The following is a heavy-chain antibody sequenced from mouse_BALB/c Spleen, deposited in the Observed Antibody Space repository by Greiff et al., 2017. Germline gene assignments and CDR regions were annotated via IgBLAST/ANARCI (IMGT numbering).Heavy chain of an antibody. Sequence: EVKLMESGGGLVQPGGSLRLSCATSGFTFTDYYMSWVRQPPGKALEWLGFIRTKDNGYTTEYSAPVKGRFTISRDNSKSILYLQMNTLRAEDSATYYCARDGDGNYFDYWGQGTTLTVSS. V-gene: IGHV7-3*02. CDR1: GFTFTDYY. J-gene: IGHJ2*01. CDR2: IRTKDNGYTT. CDR3: ARDGDGNYFDY. D-gene: IGHD2-1*01.